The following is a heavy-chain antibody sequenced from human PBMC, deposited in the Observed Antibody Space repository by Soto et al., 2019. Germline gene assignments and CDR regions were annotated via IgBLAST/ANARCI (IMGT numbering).Heavy chain of an antibody. D-gene: IGHD6-19*01. CDR2: INPNSGGT. CDR3: VRDQSPSSGWPGMDV. V-gene: IGHV1-2*02. CDR1: GYTFTDYY. J-gene: IGHJ6*02. Sequence: QVQLVQSGAEVKKPGASVKVSCKASGYTFTDYYMHWVRQAPGQGLEWMGWINPNSGGTNYAQKFQGRVTMTRDTSISTAYMELNRLRSDDTAVYYCVRDQSPSSGWPGMDVWGQGTTVTVSS.